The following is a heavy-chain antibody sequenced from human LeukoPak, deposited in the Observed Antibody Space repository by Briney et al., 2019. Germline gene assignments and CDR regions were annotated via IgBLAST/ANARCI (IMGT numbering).Heavy chain of an antibody. CDR3: ARGGIPDY. CDR1: GGSISRGSYF. Sequence: SETLSLTCTVSGGSISRGSYFWSWIRQPAGKGLEWIGRFYTSGTPNYNPSPKSRVTISVDTSRNQFSLKLSSVTAADTAVYYCARGGIPDYWGQGILVTVSS. D-gene: IGHD2-21*01. V-gene: IGHV4-61*02. J-gene: IGHJ4*02. CDR2: FYTSGTP.